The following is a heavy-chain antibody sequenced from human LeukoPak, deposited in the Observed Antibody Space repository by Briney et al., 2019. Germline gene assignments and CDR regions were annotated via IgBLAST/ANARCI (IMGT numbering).Heavy chain of an antibody. CDR1: GFSLSPSW. J-gene: IGHJ4*02. CDR3: ARDGSAYNLDY. Sequence: GGSLRLTCAASGFSLSPSWMHWVRQAPGEGLERVSRIKNDGSWINYADSVKGRFTVSRDNAKNTLNLQMNSLRAEDTAVYFCARDGSAYNLDYWGQGVLVTVSS. CDR2: IKNDGSWI. D-gene: IGHD3-16*01. V-gene: IGHV3-74*01.